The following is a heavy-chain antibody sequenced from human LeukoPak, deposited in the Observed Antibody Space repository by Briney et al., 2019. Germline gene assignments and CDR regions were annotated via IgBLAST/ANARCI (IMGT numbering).Heavy chain of an antibody. J-gene: IGHJ2*01. CDR3: ARDDRPAYYYDSSGYSDWYFDL. CDR2: IYYSGST. D-gene: IGHD3-22*01. V-gene: IGHV4-31*03. CDR1: GGSISSGNYY. Sequence: SSETLSLTCTVSGGSISSGNYYWSWLRQHPGKGLEWIGYIYYSGSTYYNPSLKSRVTISVDTSKNQFSLKLSSVTAADTAVFYCARDDRPAYYYDSSGYSDWYFDLWGRGTLVTVSS.